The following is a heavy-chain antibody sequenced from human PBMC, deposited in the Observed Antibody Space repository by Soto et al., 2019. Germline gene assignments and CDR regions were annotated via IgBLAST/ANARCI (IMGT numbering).Heavy chain of an antibody. J-gene: IGHJ5*02. V-gene: IGHV4-30-4*01. Sequence: SETLSLTCTVSGGSISSGNYYWSWIRQPPGKGLEWIGFMSYSGSTSYNASLKSRVTISVDTSKNQFSLKLSSVTAADTAVYYCARWWSGSRQGFDPWGQGTLVTVSS. CDR3: ARWWSGSRQGFDP. D-gene: IGHD3-3*01. CDR2: MSYSGST. CDR1: GGSISSGNYY.